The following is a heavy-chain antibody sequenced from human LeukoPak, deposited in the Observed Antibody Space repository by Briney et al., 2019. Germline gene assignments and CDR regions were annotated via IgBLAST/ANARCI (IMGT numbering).Heavy chain of an antibody. CDR2: ISYDGSNK. Sequence: GGSLRLSCAASGFTFSSYAMHWVRQAPGKGLEWVAVISYDGSNKYYADSVKGRFTISRDNSKNTLYLQMNSLRAEDTAVYYCARDVAMATTLDYWGQGTLVTVSS. CDR3: ARDVAMATTLDY. CDR1: GFTFSSYA. D-gene: IGHD5-24*01. J-gene: IGHJ4*02. V-gene: IGHV3-30-3*01.